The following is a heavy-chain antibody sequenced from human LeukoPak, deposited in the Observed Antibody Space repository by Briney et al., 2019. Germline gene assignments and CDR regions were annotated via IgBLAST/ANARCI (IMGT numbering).Heavy chain of an antibody. CDR2: IYYSGST. V-gene: IGHV4-59*08. Sequence: SETLSLTCTDPGGSISSYYWCWIRQTPGEGLEWIGYIYYSGSTNYNPSLKSRVTISVDTSKNQFSLKLSSVTAADTAVYYCARLSIVGATVDYWGQGTLVTVSS. CDR3: ARLSIVGATVDY. D-gene: IGHD1-26*01. J-gene: IGHJ4*02. CDR1: GGSISSYY.